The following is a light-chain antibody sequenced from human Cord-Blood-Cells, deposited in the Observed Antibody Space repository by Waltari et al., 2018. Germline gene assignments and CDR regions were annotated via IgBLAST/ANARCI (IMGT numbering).Light chain of an antibody. J-gene: IGLJ3*02. CDR1: SGDVGRHNL. V-gene: IGLV2-23*01. CDR2: EGS. CDR3: CSYAGSSTV. Sequence: QSALTQPASASGSPGQQITIPCTGTSGDVGRHNLVSWYQQHPGKSPKLRIYEGSKRPSGVSNRFAGSKSGNTASRTISGLQAEDEADYYCCSYAGSSTVFGGGTKLTVL.